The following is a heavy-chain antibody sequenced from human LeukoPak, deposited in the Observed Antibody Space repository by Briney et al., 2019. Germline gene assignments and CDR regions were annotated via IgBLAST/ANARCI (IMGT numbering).Heavy chain of an antibody. Sequence: PSETLSLTCTVSGASINSHYWSWIRQPPGKGLEWIGDIHYSGSAYYYPSLKSRVTISTDTAKNQFSLKLTSVTAADTAVYYCARHPDGFDIWGQGTMVTVSA. CDR2: IHYSGSA. CDR3: ARHPDGFDI. CDR1: GASINSHY. J-gene: IGHJ3*02. V-gene: IGHV4-59*08.